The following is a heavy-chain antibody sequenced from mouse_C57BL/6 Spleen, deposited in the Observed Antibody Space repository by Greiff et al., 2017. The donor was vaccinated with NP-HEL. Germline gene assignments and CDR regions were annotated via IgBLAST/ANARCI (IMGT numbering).Heavy chain of an antibody. CDR3: TRWDGNWYYFDY. V-gene: IGHV1-15*01. CDR2: IDPGTGGT. Sequence: QVHVKQSGAELVRPGASVTLSCKASGYTFTDYEMHWVKQTPVHGLEWIGAIDPGTGGTAYNQKFKGKAILTADKSSSTAYMELRSLTSEDSAVYYCTRWDGNWYYFDYWGQGTTLTVSS. D-gene: IGHD2-1*01. J-gene: IGHJ2*01. CDR1: GYTFTDYE.